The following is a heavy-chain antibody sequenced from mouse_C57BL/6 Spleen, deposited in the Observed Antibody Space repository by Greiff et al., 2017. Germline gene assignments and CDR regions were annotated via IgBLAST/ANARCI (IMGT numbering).Heavy chain of an antibody. Sequence: VQLQQSGAELVRPGASVTLSCKASGYTFTDYEMHWVKQTPVHGLEWIGAIDPETGGTAYNEKFKGKAILTADKSSSTAYMELRSLTSEDSSVYYGTTQRFSIWYFDVWGTGTTVTVSS. CDR2: IDPETGGT. CDR3: TTQRFSIWYFDV. CDR1: GYTFTDYE. V-gene: IGHV1-15*01. J-gene: IGHJ1*03. D-gene: IGHD2-10*02.